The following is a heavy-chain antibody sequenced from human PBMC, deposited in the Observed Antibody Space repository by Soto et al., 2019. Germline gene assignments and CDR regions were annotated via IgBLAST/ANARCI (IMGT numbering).Heavy chain of an antibody. D-gene: IGHD1-1*01. J-gene: IGHJ6*02. V-gene: IGHV3-66*01. Sequence: PGGSLRLSCAASGFTFSSYAMHWVRQAPGKGLEWVSVIYSGGSTYYADSVKGRFTISRDNSKNTLYLQMNSLRAEDTAVYYCASDPQYNWNEPYGMDVWGQGTTVTAP. CDR1: GFTFSSYA. CDR3: ASDPQYNWNEPYGMDV. CDR2: IYSGGST.